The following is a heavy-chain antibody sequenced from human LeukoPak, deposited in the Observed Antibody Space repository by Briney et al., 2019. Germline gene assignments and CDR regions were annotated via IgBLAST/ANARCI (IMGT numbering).Heavy chain of an antibody. CDR1: GDSISTYY. CDR3: ARGRRWSYYFDY. Sequence: PSETLSLTCTVSGDSISTYYWSWIRQPPGKGLEWIGEINHSGSTNYNPSLKSRVTISVDTSKNQFSLKLSSVTAADTAVYYCARGRRWSYYFDYWGQGTLVTVSS. D-gene: IGHD1-26*01. J-gene: IGHJ4*02. CDR2: INHSGST. V-gene: IGHV4-34*01.